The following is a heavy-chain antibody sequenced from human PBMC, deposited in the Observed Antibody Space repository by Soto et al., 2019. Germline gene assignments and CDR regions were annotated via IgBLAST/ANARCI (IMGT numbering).Heavy chain of an antibody. CDR3: ARKVVVYVGWFDP. CDR1: GFTFSSYA. J-gene: IGHJ5*02. Sequence: EVQLLESGGGLVQPGGSLRLSFAASGFTFSSYAMSWVRQAPGKGLEWVSAISGSGGSTYYADSVKGRFTISRDNSKNTLYLQMNSLRAEDTAVYYCARKVVVYVGWFDPWGQGTLVTVSS. D-gene: IGHD2-15*01. CDR2: ISGSGGST. V-gene: IGHV3-23*01.